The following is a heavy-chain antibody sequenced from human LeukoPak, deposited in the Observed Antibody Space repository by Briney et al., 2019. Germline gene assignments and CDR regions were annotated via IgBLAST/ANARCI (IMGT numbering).Heavy chain of an antibody. CDR2: IIPIFGTA. V-gene: IGHV1-69*13. D-gene: IGHD2-2*02. CDR3: ARGIPPGDAFDI. J-gene: IGHJ3*02. Sequence: SVKVSCKAPGGTFSSYAISWVRQAPGQGLEWMGGIIPIFGTANYAQKFQGRVTITADESTSTAYMELSRLRSDDTAVYYCARGIPPGDAFDIWGQGTMVTVSS. CDR1: GGTFSSYA.